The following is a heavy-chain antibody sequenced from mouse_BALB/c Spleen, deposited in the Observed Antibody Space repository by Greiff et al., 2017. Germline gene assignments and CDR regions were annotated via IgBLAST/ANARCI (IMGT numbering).Heavy chain of an antibody. CDR2: IYPGSGST. V-gene: IGHV1S22*01. CDR1: GYTFTSYW. Sequence: LQQPGAELVRPGVSVKLSCKASGYTFTSYWMHWIKQRPEQGLEWIGNIYPGSGSTNYDEKFKSKGTLTVDTSSSTAYMHLSSLTSEDSAVYYCTTLLLRLPGALYAMDYWGQGTSVTVSS. D-gene: IGHD1-2*01. J-gene: IGHJ4*01. CDR3: TTLLLRLPGALYAMDY.